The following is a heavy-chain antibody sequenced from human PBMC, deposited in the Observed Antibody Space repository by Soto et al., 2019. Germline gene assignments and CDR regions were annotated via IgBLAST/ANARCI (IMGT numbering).Heavy chain of an antibody. CDR1: CGSISSYY. V-gene: IGHV4-59*08. J-gene: IGHJ5*01. CDR2: SYYSGST. Sequence: SDTLSLTFNVSCGSISSYYCIWILQPPGKGLEWIGYSYYSGSTNYNPSLKSRVTISVDTSKNQFSLKLRSVTAADTAVYYCVRHKGHGVEDWFDTWGQGILVTVSS. D-gene: IGHD2-8*01. CDR3: VRHKGHGVEDWFDT.